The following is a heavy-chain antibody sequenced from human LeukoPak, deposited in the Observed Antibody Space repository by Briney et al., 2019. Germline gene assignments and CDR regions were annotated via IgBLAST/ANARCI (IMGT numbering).Heavy chain of an antibody. Sequence: SETLSLTCSVSGGSISSYYWSWIRQSAGKGLEWIGRIYPTGSTNYNPSLKSRVTISGDKSKNQFSLKLSSETAADTAVYYCARVGGDCGGDCYHYYSMDVWGKGTTVTVSS. CDR1: GGSISSYY. CDR2: IYPTGST. V-gene: IGHV4-4*07. CDR3: ARVGGDCGGDCYHYYSMDV. J-gene: IGHJ6*03. D-gene: IGHD2-21*02.